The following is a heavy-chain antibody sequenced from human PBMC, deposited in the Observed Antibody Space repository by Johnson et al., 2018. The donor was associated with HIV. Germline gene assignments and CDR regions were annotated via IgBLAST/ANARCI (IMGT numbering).Heavy chain of an antibody. Sequence: QVQLVESGGGVVQPGRSLRLSCAASGFTFSSYPMHWVRQAPGKGLKWVAVISYDGSNKYFADSVKGRFTISRDNAKNSLYLQVNSLRPEDTAVYYCAKDLPSGWDGGDAFEIWGQGTMVIVSS. CDR2: ISYDGSNK. J-gene: IGHJ3*02. V-gene: IGHV3-30*04. CDR3: AKDLPSGWDGGDAFEI. D-gene: IGHD6-19*01. CDR1: GFTFSSYP.